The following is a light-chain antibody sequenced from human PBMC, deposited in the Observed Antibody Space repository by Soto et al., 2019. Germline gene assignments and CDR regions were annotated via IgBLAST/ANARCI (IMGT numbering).Light chain of an antibody. CDR1: SSDVGRYNY. Sequence: QSALTQPASVSGSPGQSITISCSGTSSDVGRYNYVSWYQQHPGTAPKLMIYEVSNRPSGVSNRFSGSKSGDTASLTISGLQAEDEADYYCSSYTSNFTYVFGAGTKVTVL. CDR2: EVS. J-gene: IGLJ1*01. V-gene: IGLV2-14*01. CDR3: SSYTSNFTYV.